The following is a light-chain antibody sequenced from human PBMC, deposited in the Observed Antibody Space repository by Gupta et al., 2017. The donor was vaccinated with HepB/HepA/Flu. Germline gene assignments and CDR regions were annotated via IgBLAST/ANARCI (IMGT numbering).Light chain of an antibody. J-gene: IGKJ1*01. V-gene: IGKV4-1*01. CDR3: QQDHDPPWA. CDR2: WAS. Sequence: DIVMTQSPDSLAVSLGERATINCKSSQTILWGSNNKNYLAWYQQKPGQPPKVLLYWASTRESGVPDRFSGSGSGTDFTLTIRSLQAEDVAVYYCQQDHDPPWAFGQGTKVEIK. CDR1: QTILWGSNNKNY.